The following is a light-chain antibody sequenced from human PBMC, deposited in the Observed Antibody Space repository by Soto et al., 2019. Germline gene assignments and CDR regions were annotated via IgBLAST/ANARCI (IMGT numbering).Light chain of an antibody. V-gene: IGKV3-11*01. CDR3: QQRSNRPRFT. J-gene: IGKJ3*01. CDR1: QSVDNY. Sequence: EIVLTQSPATLSLSPGERATLSCRASQSVDNYLAWYQQKPGQAPRLLIHDVSNRATGTPARFSGSGSGTDLHLRLSSLGPECFAVYYCQQRSNRPRFTFGPGTKVDI. CDR2: DVS.